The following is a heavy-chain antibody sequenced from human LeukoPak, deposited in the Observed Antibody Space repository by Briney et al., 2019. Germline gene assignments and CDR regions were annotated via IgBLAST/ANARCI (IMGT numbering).Heavy chain of an antibody. CDR2: IYYGASD. J-gene: IGHJ4*01. V-gene: IGHV4-59*08. CDR1: GDSISTFY. Sequence: SETLSLTCTVSGDSISTFYWSWIRQPPGKGLEWIGYIYYGASDNYNPSLKSRVTISLDRPKNRFSLKLTSVTAADTAVYYCARRGTDNYSDSWGHGTLVTVSS. CDR3: ARRGTDNYSDS.